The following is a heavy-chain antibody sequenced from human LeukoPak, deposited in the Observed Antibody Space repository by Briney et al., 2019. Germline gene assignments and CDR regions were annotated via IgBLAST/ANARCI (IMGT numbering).Heavy chain of an antibody. J-gene: IGHJ4*02. CDR2: IFHSGDT. D-gene: IGHD3/OR15-3a*01. CDR3: ARQTGSGLFILP. CDR1: GYSISSGYY. V-gene: IGHV4-38-2*02. Sequence: SETLSLTCTVSGYSISSGYYWGWIRQPPGKGLEWIGNIFHSGDTQYNPSLQSRVTLSVDTSKNQFSLNLHSVTAADTAVYYCARQTGSGLFILPGGQGTLVTVSS.